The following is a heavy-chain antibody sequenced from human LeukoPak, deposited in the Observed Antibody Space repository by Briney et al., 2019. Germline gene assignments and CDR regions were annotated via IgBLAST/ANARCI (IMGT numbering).Heavy chain of an antibody. J-gene: IGHJ6*03. CDR2: MYTSGTT. V-gene: IGHV4-61*02. D-gene: IGHD2-2*01. CDR1: GGSISSGNYY. Sequence: SQTLSLTCTVSGGSISSGNYYWNWIRQPAGKGLEWIGRMYTSGTTNYNPSLRSRVTMSVDTSKNQFSLKLSSVTAADMAVYYCAKDPGTSWSGYYYYMDVWGKGTTVTVSS. CDR3: AKDPGTSWSGYYYYMDV.